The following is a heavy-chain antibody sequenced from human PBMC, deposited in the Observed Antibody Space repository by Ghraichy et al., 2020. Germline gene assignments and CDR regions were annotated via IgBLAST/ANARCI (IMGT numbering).Heavy chain of an antibody. CDR1: GFTFSSYG. CDR3: AKEWKISSWYYYYMDV. J-gene: IGHJ6*03. Sequence: GGSLRLSCAASGFTFSSYGMHWVRQAPGKGLEWVAVISYDGSNKYYADSVKGRFTISRDNSKNTLYLQMNSLRAEDTAVYYCAKEWKISSWYYYYMDVWGKGTTVTVSS. D-gene: IGHD6-6*01. CDR2: ISYDGSNK. V-gene: IGHV3-30*18.